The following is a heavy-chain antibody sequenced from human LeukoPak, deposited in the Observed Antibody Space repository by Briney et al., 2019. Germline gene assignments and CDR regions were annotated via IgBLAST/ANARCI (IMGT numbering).Heavy chain of an antibody. J-gene: IGHJ4*02. CDR1: GFTFSSYA. Sequence: GGSLRLSCAAPGFTFSSYAMHWVCQAPGKGLEWVAVISYDGSNKYYADSVKGRFTISRDNSKNTLYLQMNSLRAEDTAVYYCATKGGDYWGQGTLVTVSS. CDR3: ATKGGDY. CDR2: ISYDGSNK. D-gene: IGHD3-16*01. V-gene: IGHV3-30*04.